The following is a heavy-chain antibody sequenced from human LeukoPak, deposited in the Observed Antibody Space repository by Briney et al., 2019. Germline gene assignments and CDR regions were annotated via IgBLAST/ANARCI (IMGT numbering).Heavy chain of an antibody. CDR3: ASGLPFGDFDY. Sequence: SETLSLTCTVSGGSVSSGSYYWSWIRQPPGKGLEWIGYIYYSGSTNYNPSLKSRVTISVDTSKNQFSLKLSSVTAADTAVYYCASGLPFGDFDYWGQGTLVTVSS. CDR1: GGSVSSGSYY. V-gene: IGHV4-61*01. CDR2: IYYSGST. J-gene: IGHJ4*02. D-gene: IGHD3-10*01.